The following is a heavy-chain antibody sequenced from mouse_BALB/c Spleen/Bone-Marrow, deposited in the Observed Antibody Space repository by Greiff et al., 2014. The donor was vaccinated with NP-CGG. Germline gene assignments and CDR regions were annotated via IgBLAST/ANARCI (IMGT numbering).Heavy chain of an antibody. CDR3: ARGYGSSYWYFDV. D-gene: IGHD1-1*01. J-gene: IGHJ1*01. Sequence: VQLQQSGPELVKPGASMKISCKASGYSFTGYTMNWVKQSHGKSLEWIGLINPYNGGTSYNQKFKGKATLTVDRSSSTAYMELLSLTSEDSAVYYCARGYGSSYWYFDVWGAGTTVTVSS. V-gene: IGHV1-26*01. CDR2: INPYNGGT. CDR1: GYSFTGYT.